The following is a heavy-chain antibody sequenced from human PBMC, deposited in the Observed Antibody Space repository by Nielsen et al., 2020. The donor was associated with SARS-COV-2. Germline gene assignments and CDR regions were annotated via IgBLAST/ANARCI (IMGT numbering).Heavy chain of an antibody. CDR2: INPDESKT. V-gene: IGHV3-74*03. Sequence: SCKVSGYTLNELSMHWVRQAPGKGLVWVSHINPDESKTTYADSVKGRFTISRDNAKNTLYLQMNSLRAEDTALYYCARLWDDGYYFDTGPYDYWGQGTLVTVSS. J-gene: IGHJ4*02. CDR3: ARLWDDGYYFDTGPYDY. D-gene: IGHD3-22*01. CDR1: GYTLNELS.